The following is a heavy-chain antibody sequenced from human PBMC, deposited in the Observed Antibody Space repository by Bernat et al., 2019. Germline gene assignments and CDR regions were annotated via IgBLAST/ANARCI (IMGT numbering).Heavy chain of an antibody. D-gene: IGHD6-13*01. CDR3: ATSIAAAGMGYFQH. Sequence: EVQLVESGGGLIQPGGSLRLSCAASGFTVSSNHMSWVRQAPGKGLEWVSVIYSGGNTVHAESVEGRFTISRDNSKNTLNLQMNSLRTEDTAVYYCATSIAAAGMGYFQHWGQGTLVTVSS. V-gene: IGHV3-53*01. CDR1: GFTVSSNH. CDR2: IYSGGNT. J-gene: IGHJ1*01.